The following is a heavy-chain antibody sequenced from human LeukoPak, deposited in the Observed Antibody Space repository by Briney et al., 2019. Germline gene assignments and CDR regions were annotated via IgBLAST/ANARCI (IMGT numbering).Heavy chain of an antibody. CDR2: INQDGTEK. J-gene: IGHJ3*01. D-gene: IGHD3-22*01. V-gene: IGHV3-7*05. CDR3: ASYYDSSGYNDAFDV. Sequence: PGGSLRLSCAASGFTFSSYAMSWVRQAPGKGLEWVANINQDGTEKYYVDSVKGRFTVSRDNAKNSLYLQMNSLRAEDTAVYYCASYYDSSGYNDAFDVWGQGTMVTVSS. CDR1: GFTFSSYA.